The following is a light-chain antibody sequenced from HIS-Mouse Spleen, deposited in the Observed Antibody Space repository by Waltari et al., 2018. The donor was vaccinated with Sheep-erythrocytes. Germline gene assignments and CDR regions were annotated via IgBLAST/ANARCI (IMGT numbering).Light chain of an antibody. CDR1: SSDVRGYNY. CDR2: DVS. CDR3: SSYTSSSTLVV. J-gene: IGLJ2*01. Sequence: QSALTQPASVPGSPGQSITIPCTGTSSDVRGYNYVTWYQQHPGKAPKLMIYDVSNRPSGVSNRFSGSKSGNTASLTISGLQAEDEADYYCSSYTSSSTLVVFGGGTKLTVL. V-gene: IGLV2-14*03.